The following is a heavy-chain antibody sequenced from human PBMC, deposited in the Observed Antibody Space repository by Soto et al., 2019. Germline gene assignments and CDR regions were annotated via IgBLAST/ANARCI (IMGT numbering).Heavy chain of an antibody. D-gene: IGHD2-2*01. V-gene: IGHV3-30*18. CDR1: GVTFSSYG. CDR2: ISYDGSNK. CDR3: AKGPAIVLVPAAMNYYYGMDV. J-gene: IGHJ6*01. Sequence: GGSLRLSCAASGVTFSSYGMHWGRQAPGKGLEWVAVISYDGSNKYYADSVKGRFTISRDNSKNTLYLQMNSLRAEDTAVYYCAKGPAIVLVPAAMNYYYGMDVWGQGTTVTVSS.